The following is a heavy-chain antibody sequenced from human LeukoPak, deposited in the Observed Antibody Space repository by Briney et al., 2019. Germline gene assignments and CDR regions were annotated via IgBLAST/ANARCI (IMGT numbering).Heavy chain of an antibody. D-gene: IGHD6-6*01. CDR2: VSGSGGST. V-gene: IGHV3-23*01. CDR1: GFTFSNYA. Sequence: GGSLRLSCAASGFTFSNYAMSWVRQAPGKGLEWVSAVSGSGGSTYYADSVKGRFTISRDNSKNTLFLQMNSLRAEDAAVYYCARSSYSSSSSVWGQGTMVTVSS. J-gene: IGHJ3*01. CDR3: ARSSYSSSSSV.